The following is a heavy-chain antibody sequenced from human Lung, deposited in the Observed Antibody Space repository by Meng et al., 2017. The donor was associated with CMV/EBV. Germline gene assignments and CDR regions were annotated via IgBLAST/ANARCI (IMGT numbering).Heavy chain of an antibody. V-gene: IGHV3-9*01. J-gene: IGHJ6*02. D-gene: IGHD2-21*02. CDR1: GFTFDDFA. CDR2: ISGNTGFI. Sequence: SXKISCTASGFTFDDFAMHWVRQSPGEGLEWVSGISGNTGFIGYADSVKGRFTISRDNAKKTLSLQINTLRAEDTALYYCTKGGGERVTFDAMDVWGQGTTVTSSS. CDR3: TKGGGERVTFDAMDV.